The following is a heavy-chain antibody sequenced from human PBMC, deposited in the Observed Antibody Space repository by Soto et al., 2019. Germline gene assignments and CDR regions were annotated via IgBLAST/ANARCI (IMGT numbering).Heavy chain of an antibody. CDR1: GGSISSGGYS. CDR3: ARERSTGAFDI. V-gene: IGHV4-30-2*06. CDR2: TYQSGSA. D-gene: IGHD3-10*01. J-gene: IGHJ3*02. Sequence: KPSETLSLTCTVSGGSISSGGYSWTWIRQSPGKGLEWIGYTYQSGSAYYNPSLKSRVTISVDRSKNQFSLNLTSVTAADTAVYYCARERSTGAFDIWGQGTMVTVSS.